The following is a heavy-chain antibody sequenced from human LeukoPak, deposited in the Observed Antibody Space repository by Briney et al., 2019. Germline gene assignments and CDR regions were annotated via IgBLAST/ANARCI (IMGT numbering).Heavy chain of an antibody. J-gene: IGHJ4*02. D-gene: IGHD4-17*01. CDR3: ARATSYGDYVDY. CDR2: IYYSGSA. V-gene: IGHV4-61*05. Sequence: SETLSLTCTVSGGSISSSSYYWTWIRQPPGKGLEWIGYIYYSGSANYNPSLRSRVTISVDTSKNQFSLKLSSVTAADTAVFYCARATSYGDYVDYWGQGTLVTVSS. CDR1: GGSISSSSYY.